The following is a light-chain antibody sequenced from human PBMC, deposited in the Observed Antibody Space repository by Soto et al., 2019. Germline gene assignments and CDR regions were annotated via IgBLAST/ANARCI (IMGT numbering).Light chain of an antibody. CDR2: DES. CDR1: QDISNY. CDR3: QQYSKSHPGT. J-gene: IGKJ1*01. V-gene: IGKV1-33*01. Sequence: DIQMTQAPCSLSASVGDRVTITCQASQDISNYLNWYQQKPGKAPKLLIHDESNLETGVPSRFSGSGSGTDFTFTISSLQPEDIATYYCQQYSKSHPGTFGQGTKVEI.